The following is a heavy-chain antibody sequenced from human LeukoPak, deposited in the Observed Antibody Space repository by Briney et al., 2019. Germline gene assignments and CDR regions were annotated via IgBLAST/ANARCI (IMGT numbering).Heavy chain of an antibody. CDR2: ITGSGSTT. J-gene: IGHJ6*04. CDR1: GFAFSNYG. Sequence: AGGSLRLSCAASGFAFSNYGMNWVRQAPGKGLEWVSGITGSGSTTYYADSVKGRFTISRDNAKNSLYLQMNSLRAEDTAVYYCAELGITMIGGVWGKGTTVTISS. CDR3: AELGITMIGGV. V-gene: IGHV3-23*01. D-gene: IGHD3-10*02.